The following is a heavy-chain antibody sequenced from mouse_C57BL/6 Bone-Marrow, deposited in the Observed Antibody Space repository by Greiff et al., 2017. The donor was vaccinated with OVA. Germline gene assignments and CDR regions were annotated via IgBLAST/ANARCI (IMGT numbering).Heavy chain of an antibody. CDR3: AREGTTVFFDV. CDR2: ISDGGSYT. Sequence: EVKLVESGGGLVKPGGSLKLSCAASGFTFSSYAMSWVRQTPEKRLEWVATISDGGSYTYYPDNVKGRFTISRDNAKNNLYLQMSHLKSEDTAMYYCAREGTTVFFDVWGTGTTVTVSS. V-gene: IGHV5-4*01. CDR1: GFTFSSYA. J-gene: IGHJ1*03. D-gene: IGHD1-1*01.